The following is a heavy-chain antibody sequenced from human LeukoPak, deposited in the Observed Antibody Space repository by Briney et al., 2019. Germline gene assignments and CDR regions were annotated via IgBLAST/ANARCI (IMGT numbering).Heavy chain of an antibody. CDR2: IYTTGST. V-gene: IGHV4-4*07. J-gene: IGHJ5*02. Sequence: PSQTLSLTCTVSGGSLSSYYWSWVPQPAGQGLEWIGGIYTTGSTNYNPSLTSRVTMSVDTSKNPFSLKLCSVTAAGTAVYYWASNLNSRAYYEFWSGYSDPNWFDPWGQGTLVTVSS. D-gene: IGHD3-3*01. CDR1: GGSLSSYY. CDR3: ASNLNSRAYYEFWSGYSDPNWFDP.